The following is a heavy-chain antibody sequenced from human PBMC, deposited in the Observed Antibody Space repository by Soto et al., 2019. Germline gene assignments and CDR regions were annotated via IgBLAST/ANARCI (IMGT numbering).Heavy chain of an antibody. CDR3: ACHEGDGYSDN. J-gene: IGHJ4*01. CDR1: GFTFSNYA. CDR2: ISYDGRNE. V-gene: IGHV3-30*04. Sequence: QVDLLESGGGVVPPGWSLRLSCAASGFTFSNYAMYWVRQAPGKGLEWVASISYDGRNEYYADFVQGRFSISRDNSKNTLYLQVNSLRVEDTAVYYCACHEGDGYSDNWGQGTLVTVSS.